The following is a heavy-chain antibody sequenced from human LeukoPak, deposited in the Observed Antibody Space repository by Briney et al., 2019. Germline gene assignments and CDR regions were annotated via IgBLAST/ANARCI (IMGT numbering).Heavy chain of an antibody. CDR3: ARAVTYYYDSSGYYRKYYFDY. V-gene: IGHV4-59*01. CDR1: GGSISSYY. CDR2: IYYSGST. Sequence: SETLSLTCTVSGGSISSYYWSWIRQPPGKGLEWIGYIYYSGSTNYNPSLKRRVTISVDTSKNQFSLKLSSVTAADTAVYYCARAVTYYYDSSGYYRKYYFDYWGQGTLVTVSS. D-gene: IGHD3-22*01. J-gene: IGHJ4*02.